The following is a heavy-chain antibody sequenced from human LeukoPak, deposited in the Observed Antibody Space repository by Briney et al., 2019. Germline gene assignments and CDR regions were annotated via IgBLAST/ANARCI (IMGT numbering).Heavy chain of an antibody. J-gene: IGHJ6*02. Sequence: GGSLRLSCAASGFTFSSYAMSWVRQAPGKGLEWVSSISSSSYIYYADSVKGRFTISRDNAKNSLYLQMNSLRAEDTAVYYCARVLMATTYYYYGMDVWGQGTTVTVSS. CDR3: ARVLMATTYYYYGMDV. CDR2: ISSSSYI. CDR1: GFTFSSYA. D-gene: IGHD5-24*01. V-gene: IGHV3-21*01.